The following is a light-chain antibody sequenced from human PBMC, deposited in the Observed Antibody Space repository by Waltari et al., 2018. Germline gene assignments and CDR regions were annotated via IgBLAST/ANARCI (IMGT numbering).Light chain of an antibody. CDR2: AAS. J-gene: IGKJ4*01. CDR3: QQSYSTPPT. V-gene: IGKV1-39*01. Sequence: DIQMTQSPSSLSASVGDRVTITCRASQSVASYLNWYQQKPGKAPKLLIYAASSLQSGVLSRFSGSGSGTDFTLTISSLQPEDFATYYCQQSYSTPPTFGGGTNVEIK. CDR1: QSVASY.